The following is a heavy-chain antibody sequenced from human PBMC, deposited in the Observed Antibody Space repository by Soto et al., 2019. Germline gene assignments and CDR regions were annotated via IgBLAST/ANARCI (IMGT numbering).Heavy chain of an antibody. CDR3: ARDLRYVPHDAFDI. CDR1: GGTFSSYA. D-gene: IGHD3-16*01. Sequence: ASVKVSCKASGGTFSSYAISWVRQAPGQGLEWMGGIIPIFGTANYAQKFQGRVTITADESTSTAYMELSSLRSEDTAVYYCARDLRYVPHDAFDIWGQGTMVTVSS. J-gene: IGHJ3*02. CDR2: IIPIFGTA. V-gene: IGHV1-69*13.